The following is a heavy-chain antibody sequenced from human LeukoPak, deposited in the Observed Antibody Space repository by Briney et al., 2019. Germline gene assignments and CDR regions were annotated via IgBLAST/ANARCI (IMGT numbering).Heavy chain of an antibody. CDR1: GGTFSSYA. J-gene: IGHJ5*02. D-gene: IGHD6-6*01. V-gene: IGHV1-69*06. Sequence: ASVKVSCKASGGTFSSYAISWVRQAPGQGLEWMGGIIPIFGTANYAQKFQGRVTITADKSTSTAYMELSSLRSEDTAVYYCARGKTELPLKLAARPGWFDPWGQGTLVTVSS. CDR3: ARGKTELPLKLAARPGWFDP. CDR2: IIPIFGTA.